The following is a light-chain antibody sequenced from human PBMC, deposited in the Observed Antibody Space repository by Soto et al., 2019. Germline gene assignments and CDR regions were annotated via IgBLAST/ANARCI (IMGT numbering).Light chain of an antibody. J-gene: IGLJ2*01. V-gene: IGLV2-11*01. CDR1: XXXXGGYNY. CDR2: DVS. CDR3: SSYAXXYTHVV. Sequence: QSVLTQPRSVSGSPGQSVXXXXXXXXXXXGGYNYVSWYQQHPGKAPKLMIYDVSKRPSGVPDRFSGSQSGNTASLTISGLQAEDEADYYCSSYAXXYTHVVFGGGTKVTVL.